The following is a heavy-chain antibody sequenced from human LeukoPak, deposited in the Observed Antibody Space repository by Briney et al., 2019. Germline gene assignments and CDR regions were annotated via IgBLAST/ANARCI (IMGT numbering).Heavy chain of an antibody. J-gene: IGHJ3*02. CDR2: ISSSSSYI. V-gene: IGHV3-21*01. Sequence: GGSLRLSCAASGFTFSSYSMNWVRQAPGKGLEWVSSISSSSSYIYYADSVKGRFTISRDNAKNSLYLQMNSLRAEDTAVYYCPRVGPLGDAFDIWGQGTMVTVSS. CDR1: GFTFSSYS. CDR3: PRVGPLGDAFDI.